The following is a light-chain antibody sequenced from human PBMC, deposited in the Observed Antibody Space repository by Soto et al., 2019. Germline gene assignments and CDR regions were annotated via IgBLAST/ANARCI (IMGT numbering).Light chain of an antibody. CDR3: QQRSYWPRGFT. CDR1: QSVSSY. V-gene: IGKV3-11*01. Sequence: TLSLSPGERATLSCRASQSVSSYLAWYQQKPGQAPRLLIYDASNRATGIPARFSGSGSGTDFTLTISSLEPEDFAVYYCQQRSYWPRGFTFGPGTKVDIK. CDR2: DAS. J-gene: IGKJ3*01.